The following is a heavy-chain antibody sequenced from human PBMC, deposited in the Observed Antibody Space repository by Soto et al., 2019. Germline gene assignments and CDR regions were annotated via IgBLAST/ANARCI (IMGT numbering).Heavy chain of an antibody. Sequence: PETLSLTCTVSGGSISSSSYYWGWIRQPPGKGLEWIGSIYYSGSTYYNPSLKSRVTISVDTSKNQFSLKLSSVTAADTAVYYCATIFGVVSYYGMDVWGQGTTVTSP. CDR2: IYYSGST. CDR1: GGSISSSSYY. V-gene: IGHV4-39*01. D-gene: IGHD3-3*01. J-gene: IGHJ6*02. CDR3: ATIFGVVSYYGMDV.